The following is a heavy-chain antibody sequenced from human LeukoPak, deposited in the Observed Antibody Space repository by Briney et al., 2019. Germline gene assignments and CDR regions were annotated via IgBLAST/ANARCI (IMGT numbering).Heavy chain of an antibody. CDR3: ARDHRLLWFGELSAFDI. CDR1: GGSISSSNW. CDR2: IYHSGST. D-gene: IGHD3-10*01. J-gene: IGHJ3*02. Sequence: SGTLSFTCAVSGGSISSSNWWSWVRQPPGKGLEWIGEIYHSGSTNYNPSLKSRVTISVDKSKNQFSLKLSSVTAADTAVYYCARDHRLLWFGELSAFDIWGQGTMVTVSS. V-gene: IGHV4-4*02.